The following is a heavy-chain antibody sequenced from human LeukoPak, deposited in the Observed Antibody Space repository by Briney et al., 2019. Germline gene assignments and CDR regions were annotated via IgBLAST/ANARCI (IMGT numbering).Heavy chain of an antibody. Sequence: SGPTLVNPTQTLTLTCTFSGFSLSTSGAGVGWIRQPPGRALEWLALIYWDDDKRYSPSLKSRLTITKDTSKNQVVLTMTNMDPVDTGTYYCIYSPVYTAYAYWGQGTLVTVSS. CDR3: IYSPVYTAYAY. CDR1: GFSLSTSGAG. J-gene: IGHJ4*02. D-gene: IGHD5-12*01. V-gene: IGHV2-5*02. CDR2: IYWDDDK.